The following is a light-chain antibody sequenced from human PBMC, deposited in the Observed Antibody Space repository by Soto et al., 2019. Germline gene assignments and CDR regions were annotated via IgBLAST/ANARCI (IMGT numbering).Light chain of an antibody. V-gene: IGLV1-47*02. J-gene: IGLJ2*01. CDR2: SND. CDR1: RSNIGSNL. Sequence: QSAVTQPHSVSGTPGQRVTIFCSGRRSNIGSNLVYWYQQLPGTAPKLLIFSNDQRPSGVPDRFSGSRSGTSASLAISGLRSEDEGDYYGAAWDDSLSGVVFGGGTKVTVL. CDR3: AAWDDSLSGVV.